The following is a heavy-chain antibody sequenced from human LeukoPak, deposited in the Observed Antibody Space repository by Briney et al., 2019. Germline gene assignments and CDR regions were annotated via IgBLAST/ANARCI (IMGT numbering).Heavy chain of an antibody. D-gene: IGHD3-22*01. Sequence: GASVKVSCKASGYTFTSYDINWVRQATGQGLEWMGWMNPNSGNTGYAQKFQGRVTMTRNTSKSTAYMELSSLRSEDTAVYYCARGAVTTLAFDIWGQGTMVTVSS. CDR1: GYTFTSYD. CDR2: MNPNSGNT. J-gene: IGHJ3*02. CDR3: ARGAVTTLAFDI. V-gene: IGHV1-8*01.